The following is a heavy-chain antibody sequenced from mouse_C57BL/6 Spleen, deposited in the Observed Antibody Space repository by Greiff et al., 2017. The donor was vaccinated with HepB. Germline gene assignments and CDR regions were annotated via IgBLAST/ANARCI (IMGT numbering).Heavy chain of an antibody. J-gene: IGHJ4*01. CDR2: ISDGGSYT. D-gene: IGHD1-1*01. CDR3: ARVFITTVVATKGAMDY. CDR1: GFTFSSYA. V-gene: IGHV5-4*03. Sequence: EVKLMESGGGLVKPGGSLKLSCAASGFTFSSYAMSWVRQTPEKRLEWVATISDGGSYTYYPDNVKGRFTISRDNAKNNRYLQMSHLKSEDTAMYDCARVFITTVVATKGAMDYWGQGTSVTVSS.